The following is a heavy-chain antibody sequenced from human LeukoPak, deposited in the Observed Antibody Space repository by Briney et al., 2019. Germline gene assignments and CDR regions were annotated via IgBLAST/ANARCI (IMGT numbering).Heavy chain of an antibody. CDR1: GFTLRNYA. CDR2: IAGSGGGT. D-gene: IGHD6-25*01. CDR3: AKDLSISGVY. V-gene: IGHV3-23*01. Sequence: PGGSLRLSCAASGFTLRNYAMSWVRQAPGKGLEWVSVIAGSGGGTYYADSVKGRFTISRDTSKNTLYLQVNSLRAEDTAVYYCAKDLSISGVYWGQGTLVTVSS. J-gene: IGHJ4*02.